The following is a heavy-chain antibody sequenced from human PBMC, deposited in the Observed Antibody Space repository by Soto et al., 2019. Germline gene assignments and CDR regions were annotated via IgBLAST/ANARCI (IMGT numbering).Heavy chain of an antibody. Sequence: QVQLQESGPGLVKPSQTLSLTCTVSGGSINSGDYYWIWIRQPPGKGLEWIGYIYYSGSTYYNPSLTSRVTMSVDMSKNQFSLKVNSVTAADTAMYFCARERCTNGVCYAMEVWGHGTMGTVSS. D-gene: IGHD2-8*01. CDR3: ARERCTNGVCYAMEV. V-gene: IGHV4-30-4*01. J-gene: IGHJ6*02. CDR2: IYYSGST. CDR1: GGSINSGDYY.